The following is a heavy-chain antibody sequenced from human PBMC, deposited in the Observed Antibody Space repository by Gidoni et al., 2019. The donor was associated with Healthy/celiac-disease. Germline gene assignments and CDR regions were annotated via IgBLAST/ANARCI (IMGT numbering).Heavy chain of an antibody. J-gene: IGHJ4*02. V-gene: IGHV7-4-1*02. D-gene: IGHD3-3*01. CDR3: ARTIFGVVITPGAFDY. CDR1: GSTFTTYA. CDR2: SNTNTGNP. Sequence: QLQLVQSGSELKKPGASVKVSCKAFGSTFTTYAMNWVRQAPGQGLEWMGWSNTNTGNPTYAQGFTGRFVFSLDATVSTAYLQISSLKAEDTAVYYCARTIFGVVITPGAFDYWGQGTLVTVSS.